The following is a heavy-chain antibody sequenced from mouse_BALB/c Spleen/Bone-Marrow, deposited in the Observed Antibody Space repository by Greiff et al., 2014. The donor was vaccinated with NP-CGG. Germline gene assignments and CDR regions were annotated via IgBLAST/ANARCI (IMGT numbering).Heavy chain of an antibody. CDR3: ATYDGYCFDY. D-gene: IGHD2-3*01. CDR1: GDSITSVY. CDR2: ISYSGST. J-gene: IGHJ2*01. V-gene: IGHV3-8*02. Sequence: EVQRVESGPSLVKPSQTLSLTCSVTGDSITSVYWNWIRKFPGNKLEYMGYISYSGSTYYNPSLKSRISITRDTSKNQYYLQLNSVTTEDTATYYCATYDGYCFDYWGQGTTLTVSS.